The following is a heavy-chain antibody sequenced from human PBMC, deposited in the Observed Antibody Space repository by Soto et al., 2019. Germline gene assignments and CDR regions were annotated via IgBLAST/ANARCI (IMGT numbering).Heavy chain of an antibody. Sequence: SETLSLTCTVSGDSISRNGYFWTWIRRHPGKGLEWIGYIYYSGSSYYNPSPKSRVIISVDTSKNHFSLNLTAVTAADTAVYYCARGTMLRGPGYYYAMDVWGQGTTVTVSS. J-gene: IGHJ6*02. CDR3: ARGTMLRGPGYYYAMDV. V-gene: IGHV4-31*03. CDR2: IYYSGSS. CDR1: GDSISRNGYF. D-gene: IGHD3-10*01.